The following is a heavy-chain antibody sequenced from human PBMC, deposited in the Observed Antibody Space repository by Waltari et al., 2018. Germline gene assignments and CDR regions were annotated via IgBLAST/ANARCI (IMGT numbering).Heavy chain of an antibody. J-gene: IGHJ4*02. Sequence: EVQLVESGGGLVQPGGSLRLSCAASGFTFSSYSMNWVSQAPGKGLEWVSYISSSSTIYYADSVKGRFTISRDNAKNSLYLQMNSLRAEDTAVYYCARWDLHYYDSSGAPYWGQGTLVTVSS. CDR3: ARWDLHYYDSSGAPY. V-gene: IGHV3-48*04. D-gene: IGHD3-22*01. CDR2: ISSSSTI. CDR1: GFTFSSYS.